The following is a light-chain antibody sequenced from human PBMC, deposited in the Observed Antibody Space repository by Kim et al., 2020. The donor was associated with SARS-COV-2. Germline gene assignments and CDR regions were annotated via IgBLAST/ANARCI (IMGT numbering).Light chain of an antibody. Sequence: ASIGDRVTITCRASQDISSYLDWYQQKPGKAPQFLIYAASILRTGVPSSFSGSGSGTDFTLTISSLQPEDFATYFCQQSYTTPPTFGQGTKVDIK. CDR1: QDISSY. CDR2: AAS. V-gene: IGKV1-39*01. CDR3: QQSYTTPPT. J-gene: IGKJ1*01.